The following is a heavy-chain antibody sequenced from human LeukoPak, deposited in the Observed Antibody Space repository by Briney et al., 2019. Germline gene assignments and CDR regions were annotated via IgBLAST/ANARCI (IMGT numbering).Heavy chain of an antibody. Sequence: PSETLSLTCTVSGGSISSYYWSWIRQPPGKGLEWIGYIYYSGSTNYNPSLKSRVTISVDTSKNQFSLKLSSVTAADTAVYYCARTGYCSSTSCSEHWGQGTLVTVSS. CDR2: IYYSGST. D-gene: IGHD2-2*01. J-gene: IGHJ1*01. V-gene: IGHV4-59*08. CDR3: ARTGYCSSTSCSEH. CDR1: GGSISSYY.